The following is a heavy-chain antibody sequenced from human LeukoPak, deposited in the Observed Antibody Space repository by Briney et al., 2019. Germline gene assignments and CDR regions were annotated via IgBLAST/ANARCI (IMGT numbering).Heavy chain of an antibody. Sequence: PGGSLRLSCAASGFTFSNAWMSWVRQAPGKGLEWVGRIKSKTDGGTTDYAAPVKGRFTISRDDSKNTLYLQMNSLKTEDTAVYYCTTEQQLVPEFDYWGQGTLVTVSS. J-gene: IGHJ4*02. CDR3: TTEQQLVPEFDY. CDR1: GFTFSNAW. V-gene: IGHV3-15*01. CDR2: IKSKTDGGTT. D-gene: IGHD6-13*01.